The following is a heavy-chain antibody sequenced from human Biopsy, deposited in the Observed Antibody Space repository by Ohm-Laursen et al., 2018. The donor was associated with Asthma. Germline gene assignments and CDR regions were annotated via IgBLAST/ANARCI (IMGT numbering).Heavy chain of an antibody. CDR1: GGTFSNFA. Sequence: SVKVSCKAPGGTFSNFAISWVRQAPGQGLEWLGGIMIVFGKTNYTQKFQGRVTITADESTSTAYMEVTSLRSEDTAIYYCARRQVGYSSGWSLLLKKIYYSGMDVWGQGTAVTVSS. V-gene: IGHV1-69*13. CDR3: ARRQVGYSSGWSLLLKKIYYSGMDV. CDR2: IMIVFGKT. D-gene: IGHD6-19*01. J-gene: IGHJ6*02.